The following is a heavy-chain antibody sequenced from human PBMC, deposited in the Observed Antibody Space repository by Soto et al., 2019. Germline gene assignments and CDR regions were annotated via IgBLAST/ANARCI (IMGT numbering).Heavy chain of an antibody. Sequence: ASVKVSCKASGYTFTSYGISLVRQAPGQGLEWXGXIXXXNXNXXXAXXXQGRVTMTTDTSTSTAYMELRSLRSDDTAVYYCARDITIFGVVPGYWGQGTLVTVSS. CDR3: ARDITIFGVVPGY. D-gene: IGHD3-3*01. V-gene: IGHV1-18*01. CDR2: IXXXNXNX. CDR1: GYTFTSYG. J-gene: IGHJ4*02.